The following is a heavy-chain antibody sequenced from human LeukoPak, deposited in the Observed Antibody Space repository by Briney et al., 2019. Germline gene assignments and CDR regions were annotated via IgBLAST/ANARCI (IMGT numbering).Heavy chain of an antibody. V-gene: IGHV3-74*01. J-gene: IGHJ3*02. Sequence: GGSLRLSCAASGFTFSRDWMHWVRQAPGEGLVWVSRINGDGSSTSYADFVKGRFTISRDNAKNTLYLQMNSLRVEDTAVYYCIRDYGAVGTTNAFDIWGQGTMATVSS. D-gene: IGHD1-14*01. CDR3: IRDYGAVGTTNAFDI. CDR1: GFTFSRDW. CDR2: INGDGSST.